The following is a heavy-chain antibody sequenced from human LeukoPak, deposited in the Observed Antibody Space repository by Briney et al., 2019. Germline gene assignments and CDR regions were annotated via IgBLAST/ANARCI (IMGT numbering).Heavy chain of an antibody. CDR1: GYTFTGYY. Sequence: GASVKVSCKASGYTFTGYYMHWVRQAPGQGLEWMGWINPNSGGTNYAQKFQGRVTMTRDTSISTAYMELSRLRSDDTAVYYCAREYSSRSSNLYGVLGYWGQGTLVTVSS. V-gene: IGHV1-2*02. CDR2: INPNSGGT. D-gene: IGHD6-13*01. J-gene: IGHJ4*02. CDR3: AREYSSRSSNLYGVLGY.